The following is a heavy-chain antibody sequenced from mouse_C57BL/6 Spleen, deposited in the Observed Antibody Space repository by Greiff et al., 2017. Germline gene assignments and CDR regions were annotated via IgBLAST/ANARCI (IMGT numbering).Heavy chain of an antibody. CDR2: IRNKANGYTT. CDR3: ARWATRSLGYFDY. V-gene: IGHV7-3*01. CDR1: GFTFTDYY. J-gene: IGHJ2*01. Sequence: EVKVVESGGGLVQPGGSLSLSCAASGFTFTDYYMSWVRQPPGKALEWLGFIRNKANGYTTEYNASVKGRFTISRDNSQSILYLQMSALRSGDSAAYYCARWATRSLGYFDYWGQGTTLTGSS. D-gene: IGHD4-1*01.